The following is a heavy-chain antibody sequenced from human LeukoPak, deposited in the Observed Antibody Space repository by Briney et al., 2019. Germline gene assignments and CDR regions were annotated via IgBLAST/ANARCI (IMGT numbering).Heavy chain of an antibody. CDR1: RYSISSGYY. CDR3: ARGNEVQHCPDY. V-gene: IGHV4-38-2*01. D-gene: IGHD2-21*02. Sequence: PSETLSLTCAVSRYSISSGYYWGWIRQPPGKGLEWIGSIYHSGSTYYNPSLKSRVTISVDTSKNHFSLKLSSVTAADTAVYYCARGNEVQHCPDYWGQGTLVTVSS. J-gene: IGHJ4*02. CDR2: IYHSGST.